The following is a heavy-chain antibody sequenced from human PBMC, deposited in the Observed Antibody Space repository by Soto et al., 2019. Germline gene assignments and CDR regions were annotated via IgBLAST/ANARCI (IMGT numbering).Heavy chain of an antibody. CDR1: GGPFSSYA. Sequence: QVQLVQSGAEVKKPGSSVKVSCKASGGPFSSYAISWVRLAPGQGLAWMGGIIPIFGTANYEQKFQVRVTISADESTSKDYMELSSLSSEDTAVDYCARAMVRGVLRGDFDYWGQGTLVTVSS. J-gene: IGHJ4*02. D-gene: IGHD3-10*01. CDR2: IIPIFGTA. V-gene: IGHV1-69*01. CDR3: ARAMVRGVLRGDFDY.